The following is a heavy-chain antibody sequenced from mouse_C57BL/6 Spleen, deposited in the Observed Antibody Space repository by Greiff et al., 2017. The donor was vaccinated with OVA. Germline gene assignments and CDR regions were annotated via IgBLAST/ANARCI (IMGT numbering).Heavy chain of an antibody. J-gene: IGHJ1*03. V-gene: IGHV2-5*01. CDR3: AKIHYGSSWYFDV. CDR1: GFSLTSYG. Sequence: VQLVESGPGLVQPSQSLSITCTVSGFSLTSYGVHWVRQSPGKGLEWLGVIWRGGSTDYNAAFMSRLSITKDNSKSQVFFKMNSLQADDTAIYYCAKIHYGSSWYFDVWGTGTTVTVSS. D-gene: IGHD1-1*01. CDR2: IWRGGST.